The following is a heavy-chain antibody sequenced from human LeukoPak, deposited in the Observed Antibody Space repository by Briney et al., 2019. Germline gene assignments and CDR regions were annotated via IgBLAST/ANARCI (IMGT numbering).Heavy chain of an antibody. CDR3: ARVGVDDYGDYEYYFDY. V-gene: IGHV3-30*02. CDR2: IRYEGSNK. CDR1: GFIFSGYG. D-gene: IGHD4-17*01. J-gene: IGHJ4*02. Sequence: GGSLRLSCAASGFIFSGYGMHWVRQAPGKGLQWVTFIRYEGSNKYYADSVKGRFTISRDNSKNTLYLQMNSLRAEDTAVYYCARVGVDDYGDYEYYFDYWGQGTLVTVSS.